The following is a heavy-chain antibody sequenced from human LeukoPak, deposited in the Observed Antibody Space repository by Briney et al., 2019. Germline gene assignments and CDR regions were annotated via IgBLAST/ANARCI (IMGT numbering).Heavy chain of an antibody. CDR2: IYPHSGGT. V-gene: IGHV1-2*02. D-gene: IGHD1-26*01. Sequence: GASVKVSCKASGYTFTGYYIHWVRQAPGQGPEWMGWIYPHSGGTNYAQKFQGRVTMTRDTSISTAYMELSRLRSDDTAVYYCARDQVDAGSYFAFFDYWGQGTLVTVPS. CDR1: GYTFTGYY. J-gene: IGHJ4*02. CDR3: ARDQVDAGSYFAFFDY.